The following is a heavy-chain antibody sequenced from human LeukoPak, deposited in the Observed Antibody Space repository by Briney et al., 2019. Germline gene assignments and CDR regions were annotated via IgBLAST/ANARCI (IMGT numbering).Heavy chain of an antibody. CDR3: ARRRGLRLNAFDI. CDR2: IYYSGST. D-gene: IGHD3-10*01. V-gene: IGHV4-59*08. Sequence: PSETLSLTCTVSGGSISSYYWSWIRQPPGKGLEWIGYIYYSGSTNYNPSLKSRVTISVDTSKNQFSLKLSSVTAADTAVYYCARRRGLRLNAFDIWGQGTMVTVSS. J-gene: IGHJ3*02. CDR1: GGSISSYY.